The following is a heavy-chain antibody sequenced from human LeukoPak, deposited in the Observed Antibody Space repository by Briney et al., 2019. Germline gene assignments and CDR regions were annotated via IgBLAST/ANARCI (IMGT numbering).Heavy chain of an antibody. D-gene: IGHD1-26*01. V-gene: IGHV1-24*01. CDR1: GYSLTQLS. J-gene: IGHJ4*02. CDR3: ASPEEWDYFDY. CDR2: FDPEEAET. Sequence: ASVKVSCKVSGYSLTQLSVHWVRQGPAKGLEWMGGFDPEEAETIYAQNFQGRVTMTEDTSTDTAYMELSSLRSDDTAVYYCASPEEWDYFDYWGQGTLVTVSS.